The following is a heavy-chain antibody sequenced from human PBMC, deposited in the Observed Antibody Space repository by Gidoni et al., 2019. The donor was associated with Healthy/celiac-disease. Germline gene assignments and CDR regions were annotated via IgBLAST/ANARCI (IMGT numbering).Heavy chain of an antibody. J-gene: IGHJ2*01. CDR1: GGSISSSSYY. V-gene: IGHV4-39*01. CDR2: IYYSGST. CDR3: ARRARIAVAGLPGKSGRWWYFDL. Sequence: QLQLQESGPGLVKPSETLSLTCTVSGGSISSSSYYWGWIRQPPGKGLEWIGSIYYSGSTYYNPSLKSRVTISVDTSKNQFSLKLSSVTAADTAVYYCARRARIAVAGLPGKSGRWWYFDLWGRGTLVTVSS. D-gene: IGHD6-19*01.